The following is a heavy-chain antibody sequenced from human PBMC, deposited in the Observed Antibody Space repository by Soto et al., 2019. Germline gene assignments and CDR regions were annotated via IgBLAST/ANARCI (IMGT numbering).Heavy chain of an antibody. CDR2: IRGSGVIK. V-gene: IGHV3-23*01. D-gene: IGHD3-10*01. J-gene: IGHJ5*02. CDR3: AKDLTSMVRVVLPSP. CDR1: GLTFSKYA. Sequence: EVQLLQSGGGWVQPGGSLRLSCAASGLTFSKYAMAWVRQAPGKGLEWVSSIRGSGVIKYYADSVQGRFTISRDNSNNTLSVQMNSLRVEDTAIYYCAKDLTSMVRVVLPSPWGQGILVTVSS.